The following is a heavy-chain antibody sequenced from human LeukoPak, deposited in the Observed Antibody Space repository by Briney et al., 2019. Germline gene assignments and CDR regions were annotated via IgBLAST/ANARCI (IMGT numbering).Heavy chain of an antibody. CDR3: ARDSGFYGSGTYSLGYWYFHL. CDR2: INPNSGDT. D-gene: IGHD3-10*01. Sequence: ASMKVSCKASGYTLTGYYMHWVRQAPGQGLEWMGWINPNSGDTHYAQNFQGRVTLTRDTSISTAYMELSSLRSDATAVYYCARDSGFYGSGTYSLGYWYFHLWGRGTLVTVSS. J-gene: IGHJ2*01. CDR1: GYTLTGYY. V-gene: IGHV1-2*02.